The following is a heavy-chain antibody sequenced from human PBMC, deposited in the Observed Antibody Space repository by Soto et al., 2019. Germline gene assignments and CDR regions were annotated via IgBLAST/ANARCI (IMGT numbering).Heavy chain of an antibody. CDR1: GFTFSSYA. CDR2: ISYDGSNK. CDR3: AKDYTLDY. D-gene: IGHD4-4*01. V-gene: IGHV3-30-3*01. J-gene: IGHJ4*02. Sequence: QVQLVESGGGVVQPGRSLRLSCAASGFTFSSYAMHWVRQAPGKGLEWVAVISYDGSNKYYADSVKGRFTISRDNSTNTLYLQMNSLRAEDTAVYYCAKDYTLDYWGQGTLVTVSS.